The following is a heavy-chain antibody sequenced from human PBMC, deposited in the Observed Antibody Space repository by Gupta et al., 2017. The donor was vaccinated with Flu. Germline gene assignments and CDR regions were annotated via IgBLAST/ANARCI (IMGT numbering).Heavy chain of an antibody. D-gene: IGHD3-10*01. CDR3: AREGRGPSAKLDY. CDR1: GFSFNTYG. CDR2: IWSDGTNK. V-gene: IGHV3-33*01. J-gene: IGHJ4*02. Sequence: QVQLVESGGGVVQPGRSLRVSCGASGFSFNTYGMHWVRQAPGKGLEWVAVIWSDGTNKYYADSVKGRFTISRDTSQNTLYLQMNGLRVDDTAVYYCAREGRGPSAKLDYWGQGTLVTVS.